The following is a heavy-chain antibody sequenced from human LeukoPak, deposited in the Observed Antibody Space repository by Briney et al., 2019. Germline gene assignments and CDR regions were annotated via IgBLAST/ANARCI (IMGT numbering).Heavy chain of an antibody. V-gene: IGHV1-18*01. J-gene: IGHJ6*03. CDR1: GYTFTSYG. Sequence: ASVKVSCKASGYTFTSYGISWVRQAPGQGLECMGWISAYNGHTNYAQKVQGRVTMTTDTSTSTAYMELRSLTPDDTAVYYCARRPGGYYYYYMDVWGKGTTVTVSS. CDR3: ARRPGGYYYYYMDV. CDR2: ISAYNGHT. D-gene: IGHD3-10*01.